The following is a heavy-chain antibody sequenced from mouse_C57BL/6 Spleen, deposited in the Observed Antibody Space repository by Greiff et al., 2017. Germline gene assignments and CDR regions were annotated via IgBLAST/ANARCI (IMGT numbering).Heavy chain of an antibody. CDR2: IDPETGGT. D-gene: IGHD1-1*01. V-gene: IGHV1-15*01. CDR3: TRTYYYGSSRFAY. Sequence: VKLQESGAELVRPGASVTLSCKASGYTFTDYEMHWVKQTPVHGLEWIGAIDPETGGTAYNQKFKGKAILTADKSSSTAYMELRSLTSEDSAVYYCTRTYYYGSSRFAYWGQGTLVTVSA. CDR1: GYTFTDYE. J-gene: IGHJ3*01.